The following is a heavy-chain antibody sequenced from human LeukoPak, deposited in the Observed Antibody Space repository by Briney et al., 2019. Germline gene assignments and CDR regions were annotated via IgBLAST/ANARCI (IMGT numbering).Heavy chain of an antibody. CDR3: AKDLWFGGSAFDS. CDR2: ISGSRDNS. J-gene: IGHJ4*01. Sequence: PGGSLRLSCAASGFTFKNSAMSWVRQAPGRGLEWVSTISGSRDNSYYADSVNGRFTIYRDFSQNTLYLEMNSLTADDTALYYCAKDLWFGGSAFDSWGQGTLVTVSS. V-gene: IGHV3-23*01. CDR1: GFTFKNSA. D-gene: IGHD3-10*01.